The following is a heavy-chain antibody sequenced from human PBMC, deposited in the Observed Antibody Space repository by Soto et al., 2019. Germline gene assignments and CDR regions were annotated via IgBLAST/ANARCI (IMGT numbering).Heavy chain of an antibody. J-gene: IGHJ5*02. V-gene: IGHV4-38-2*02. Sequence: SETLSLTCAVSGFSISSGYFWGWIRQPPGKGPEWLGSIYHSGTTYYNPSVKGRVTIPVDTSKNQFSLKMSSVTAADTAVYYCARDSSGYYWFDPGGQGTLVTGSA. CDR3: ARDSSGYYWFDP. CDR1: GFSISSGYF. CDR2: IYHSGTT. D-gene: IGHD3-22*01.